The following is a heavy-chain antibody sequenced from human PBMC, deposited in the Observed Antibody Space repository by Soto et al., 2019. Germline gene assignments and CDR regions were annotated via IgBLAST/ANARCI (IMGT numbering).Heavy chain of an antibody. Sequence: SETLSLTCAVSGGSISSGGYSWSWLRQPPGKGLEWIGYIFHSGSTYYNPSLKSRVTISVDKSKNQFSLNLNSLTAADTAVYYCARHSGSYFRDYWGQGTLVTVSS. J-gene: IGHJ4*02. CDR1: GGSISSGGYS. CDR2: IFHSGST. D-gene: IGHD1-26*01. V-gene: IGHV4-30-2*01. CDR3: ARHSGSYFRDY.